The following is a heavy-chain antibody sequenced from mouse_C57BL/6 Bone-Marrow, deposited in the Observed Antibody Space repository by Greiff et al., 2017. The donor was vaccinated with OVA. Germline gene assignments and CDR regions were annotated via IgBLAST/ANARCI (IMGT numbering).Heavy chain of an antibody. Sequence: VQLQQSGAELVKPGASVKISCKASGYAFSSYWMNWVKQRPGTGLEWIGQIYPGDGDTNYNGKFKGKATLTADKSSSTAYMQLSSLTSEDSAVYFCARGRWLLHAWFAYWGQGTLVTVSA. D-gene: IGHD2-3*01. CDR3: ARGRWLLHAWFAY. CDR1: GYAFSSYW. V-gene: IGHV1-80*01. CDR2: IYPGDGDT. J-gene: IGHJ3*01.